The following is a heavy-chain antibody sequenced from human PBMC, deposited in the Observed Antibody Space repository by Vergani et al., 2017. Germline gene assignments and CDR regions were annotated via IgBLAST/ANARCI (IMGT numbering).Heavy chain of an antibody. CDR2: IVVGSGNT. CDR3: ARRSWLVVTAINDY. Sequence: QMQLVQSGPDVKKPGTSVKVSYKASGFTFTSSAVQWVRQGRGQRLEWIGWIVVGSGNTNYAQKLQGRVTMTTDTSTSTAYMELRSLRSDDTAVYYCARRSWLVVTAINDYWGQGTLVTVSS. V-gene: IGHV1-58*01. D-gene: IGHD2-21*02. CDR1: GFTFTSSA. J-gene: IGHJ4*02.